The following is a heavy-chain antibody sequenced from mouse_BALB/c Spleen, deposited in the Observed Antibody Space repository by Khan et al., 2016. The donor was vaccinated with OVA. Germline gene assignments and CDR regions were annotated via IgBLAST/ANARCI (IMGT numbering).Heavy chain of an antibody. V-gene: IGHV3-8*02. Sequence: EVQLQESGPSLVKPSQTLSLSCSVTGDSITSGFWNWIRKLPGNKFEYLGYITYSGNIYYNPSLKSRISITRDTSKSQYYLQLNSVTTEDTATYYCARSYGSWAMDYWGQGTSVTVSS. CDR1: GDSITSGF. CDR3: ARSYGSWAMDY. D-gene: IGHD1-1*01. J-gene: IGHJ4*01. CDR2: ITYSGNI.